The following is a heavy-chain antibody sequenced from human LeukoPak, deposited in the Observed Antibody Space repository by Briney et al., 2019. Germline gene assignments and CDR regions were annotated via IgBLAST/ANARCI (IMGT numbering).Heavy chain of an antibody. Sequence: PGGSLRLSCAASGFTFRSYGMHWVRQAPGKGLEWVAVIWYDGSNQYYTDSVKGRFTISRDNSKNTLYLQMNSLRAEDTAMYYCAKVGDGDYYLDYWGQGTLVTVSS. CDR3: AKVGDGDYYLDY. J-gene: IGHJ4*02. D-gene: IGHD4-17*01. CDR2: IWYDGSNQ. V-gene: IGHV3-33*06. CDR1: GFTFRSYG.